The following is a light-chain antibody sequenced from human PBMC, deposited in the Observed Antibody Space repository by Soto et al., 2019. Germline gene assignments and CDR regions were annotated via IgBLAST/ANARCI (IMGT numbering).Light chain of an antibody. CDR1: QGIGSY. CDR3: QQVNTYPWT. V-gene: IGKV1-9*01. J-gene: IGKJ1*01. CDR2: AAS. Sequence: DIQLTQSPSFLSASVGDRVTITCRASQGIGSYLAWYQQKPGKAPKLLIYAASTLQSGVPSRFSGSGSGTEFTLTISSLQPEDFASYYCQQVNTYPWTFGQGTKVEIK.